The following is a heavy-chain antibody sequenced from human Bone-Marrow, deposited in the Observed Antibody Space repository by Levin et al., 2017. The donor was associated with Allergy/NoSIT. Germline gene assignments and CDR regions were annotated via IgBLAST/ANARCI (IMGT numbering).Heavy chain of an antibody. CDR2: IWYDGSNK. Sequence: SGGSLRLSCEASGFTFSRFAMHWVRQAPGKGLEWVAVIWYDGSNKYYADSMKGRITISRDNSKNTLYLQMNSLRGEDTAVYYCGRESILGAALDYWGQGTLVAVSS. V-gene: IGHV3-33*01. J-gene: IGHJ4*02. CDR1: GFTFSRFA. CDR3: GRESILGAALDY. D-gene: IGHD1-26*01.